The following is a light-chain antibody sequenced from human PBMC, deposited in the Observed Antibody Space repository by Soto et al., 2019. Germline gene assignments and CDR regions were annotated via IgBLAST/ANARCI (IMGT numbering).Light chain of an antibody. CDR2: GAS. J-gene: IGKJ1*01. CDR3: QQCYSHPLT. V-gene: IGKV1-6*01. Sequence: AIEMTQSPSSLSASVGDTVTITCRASQGIGKDLAWFQQRPGKAPKLLIYGASGLQNGVPSRFTGSGSGTEFTLTITGLQPEDFATYYCQQCYSHPLTFGQGTKVDIK. CDR1: QGIGKD.